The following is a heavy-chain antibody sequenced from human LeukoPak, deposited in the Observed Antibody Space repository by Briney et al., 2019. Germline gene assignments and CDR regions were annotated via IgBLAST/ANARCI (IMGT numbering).Heavy chain of an antibody. CDR3: ANEVRPNDY. CDR1: GFSFSTHA. Sequence: GSLRLSCAASGFSFSTHAMCWVRRPPGKGLEWVSSIDISGGSTYYADSVKGRFTISRDNSKNTLYLQMNTLRAEDTALYYCANEVRPNDYCGHGKLVTVSS. V-gene: IGHV3-23*01. CDR2: IDISGGST. J-gene: IGHJ4*01. D-gene: IGHD1-1*01.